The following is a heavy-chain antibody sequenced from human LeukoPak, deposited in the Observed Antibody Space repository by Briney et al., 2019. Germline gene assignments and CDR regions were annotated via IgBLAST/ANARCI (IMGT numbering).Heavy chain of an antibody. CDR1: GYTFTSYD. Sequence: ASVKVSCKASGYTFTSYDINWVRQATGQGLEWMGWMNPNSGNTGYAQKFQGRVTITADKSTSTAYMELSSLRSEDTAVYYCARATMAGIYNWFDPWGQGTLVTVSS. J-gene: IGHJ5*02. CDR2: MNPNSGNT. V-gene: IGHV1-8*01. D-gene: IGHD6-19*01. CDR3: ARATMAGIYNWFDP.